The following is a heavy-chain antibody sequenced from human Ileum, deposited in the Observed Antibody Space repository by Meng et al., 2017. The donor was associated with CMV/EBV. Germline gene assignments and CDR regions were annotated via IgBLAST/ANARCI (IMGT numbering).Heavy chain of an antibody. CDR1: GDSFGGYC. CDR3: ALNYPPDFDY. CDR2: VNHITPP. Sequence: LTCAVYGDSFGGYCCTWVRQPRGKGLEWVGEVNHITPPPSPPSLPSRVTLSLDTSKTRLSLILDSVTAADTAVYYCALNYPPDFDYWGQGTLVTVSS. V-gene: IGHV4-34*01. J-gene: IGHJ4*02. D-gene: IGHD1-7*01.